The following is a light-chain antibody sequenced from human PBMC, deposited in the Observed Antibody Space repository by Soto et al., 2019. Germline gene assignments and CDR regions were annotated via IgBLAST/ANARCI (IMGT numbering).Light chain of an antibody. Sequence: QSALTQPASVSGSPGQSITISCSGTSSDIGSYDHVAWYQQFPGKSPKLIIYAVSDRPSGVSDRFSGSKSGISASLTISGLQTEDEADYYCISYTDRQSYLFGTGTKLTVL. J-gene: IGLJ1*01. CDR1: SSDIGSYDH. V-gene: IGLV2-14*03. CDR2: AVS. CDR3: ISYTDRQSYL.